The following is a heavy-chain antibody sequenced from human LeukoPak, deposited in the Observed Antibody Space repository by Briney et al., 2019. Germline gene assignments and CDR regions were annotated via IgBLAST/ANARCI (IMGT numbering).Heavy chain of an antibody. J-gene: IGHJ5*02. D-gene: IGHD6-13*01. CDR3: ARDRKGSSWYRQWFDP. Sequence: PGGSLRLSXAASGFTFSSYAMSWVRQAPGKGLEWVSYISSSGSTIYYADSVKGRFTISRDNAKNSLYLQMNSLRAEDTAVYYCARDRKGSSWYRQWFDPWGQGTLVTVSS. CDR2: ISSSGSTI. CDR1: GFTFSSYA. V-gene: IGHV3-48*04.